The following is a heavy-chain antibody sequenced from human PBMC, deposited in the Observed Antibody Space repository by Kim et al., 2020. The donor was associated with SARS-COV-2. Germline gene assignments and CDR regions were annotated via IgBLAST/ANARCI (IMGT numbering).Heavy chain of an antibody. V-gene: IGHV3-30*18. CDR2: ISSDGSKK. CDR3: AKVAYNWNREDGLDM. J-gene: IGHJ3*02. D-gene: IGHD1-20*01. CDR1: RFTFSRYD. Sequence: GGSLRLSCAASRFTFSRYDMHWVRQSPGKGLEWVAVISSDGSKKHYADHVKGRFTVSRDNLEDTLFLEINSLRPEDTAMYYCAKVAYNWNREDGLDMWG.